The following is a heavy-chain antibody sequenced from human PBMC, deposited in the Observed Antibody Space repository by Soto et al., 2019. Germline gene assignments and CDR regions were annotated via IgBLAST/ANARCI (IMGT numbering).Heavy chain of an antibody. J-gene: IGHJ5*02. CDR1: GFIFENFG. V-gene: IGHV3-23*01. CDR2: ISGSGFKK. D-gene: IGHD1-26*01. Sequence: PGGSLRLSCAASGFIFENFGMSWVRQAPGKGLEWISSISGSGFKKYYADSVKGRFTISRDNSKSTVYLELNNLSAEDTAVYHCAKNQGVELVPLATVDWFDPWGQGSVVT. CDR3: AKNQGVELVPLATVDWFDP.